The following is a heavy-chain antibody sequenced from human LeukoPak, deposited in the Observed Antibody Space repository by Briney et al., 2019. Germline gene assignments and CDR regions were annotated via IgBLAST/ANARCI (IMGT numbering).Heavy chain of an antibody. V-gene: IGHV7-4-1*02. CDR3: ARVGRERLVRDYFDY. J-gene: IGHJ4*02. D-gene: IGHD6-13*01. Sequence: ASVKVSCKASGYTFTSYAMNWVRQAPGQGLEWMGWINTNTGNPTYAQGFTGRFVFSLDTSVSTAYLQISSLKAEDTAVYYCARVGRERLVRDYFDYWGQGTLVTVSS. CDR2: INTNTGNP. CDR1: GYTFTSYA.